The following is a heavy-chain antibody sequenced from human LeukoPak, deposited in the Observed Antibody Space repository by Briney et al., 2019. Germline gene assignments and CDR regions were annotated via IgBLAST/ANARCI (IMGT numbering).Heavy chain of an antibody. CDR1: GGSCSGYY. D-gene: IGHD3-10*01. CDR2: IKHSVST. CDR3: ATYHYGSGSYHNHPNFDS. Sequence: SETLSLTCAVYGGSCSGYYWSWIRQPPGKGLEWIGEIKHSVSTTYNQSLKSRVTLSLDMSKNHVSLKLNSVTAANTAVYYCATYHYGSGSYHNHPNFDSWGQGTLVTVSS. V-gene: IGHV4-34*01. J-gene: IGHJ4*02.